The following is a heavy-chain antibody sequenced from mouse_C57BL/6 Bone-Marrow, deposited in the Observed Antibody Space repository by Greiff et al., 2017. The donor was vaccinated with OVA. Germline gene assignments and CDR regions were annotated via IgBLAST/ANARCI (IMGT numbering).Heavy chain of an antibody. Sequence: QVQLQQSGAELVRPGTSVKLSCKASGYTFTSYWMHWVKQRPGQGLEWIGVIDPSDSYTNYNQKFKGKATLTVDTSSSTANMQLSSLTSEDSAVYYCARWRLYSNYWYFDVWGTGTTVTVSS. D-gene: IGHD2-5*01. CDR2: IDPSDSYT. J-gene: IGHJ1*03. CDR1: GYTFTSYW. CDR3: ARWRLYSNYWYFDV. V-gene: IGHV1-59*01.